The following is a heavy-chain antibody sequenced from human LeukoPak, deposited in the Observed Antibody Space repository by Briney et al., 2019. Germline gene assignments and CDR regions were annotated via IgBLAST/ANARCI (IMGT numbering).Heavy chain of an antibody. CDR1: GFTFSSYT. J-gene: IGHJ4*02. V-gene: IGHV3-23*01. D-gene: IGHD6-19*01. CDR3: AKDPPGAGPDFDC. Sequence: PGGSLRLSCATSGFTFSSYTMSWVRHPPGKGLEWVSGISGSDGSTYYADSVKGRFTISRDNSKNTLYLQMNSLRVEDTAVYYCAKDPPGAGPDFDCWGQGTLVTVSS. CDR2: ISGSDGST.